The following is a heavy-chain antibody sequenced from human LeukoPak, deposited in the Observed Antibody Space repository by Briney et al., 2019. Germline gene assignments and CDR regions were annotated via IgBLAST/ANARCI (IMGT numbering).Heavy chain of an antibody. Sequence: PGGSLRLSCAASGFTFSSYAMHWVRQAPGKGLEWVAVIAYDGSNKYYADSVKGRFTISRDNSKNTLYLQMNSLRAEDMALYYCAKGLAAGTGLNNWFDPWGQGTLVTVSS. D-gene: IGHD6-13*01. J-gene: IGHJ5*02. V-gene: IGHV3-30*04. CDR1: GFTFSSYA. CDR3: AKGLAAGTGLNNWFDP. CDR2: IAYDGSNK.